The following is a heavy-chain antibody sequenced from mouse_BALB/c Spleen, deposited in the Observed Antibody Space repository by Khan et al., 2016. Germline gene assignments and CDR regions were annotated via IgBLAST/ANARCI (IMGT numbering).Heavy chain of an antibody. CDR1: GFSIIAYG. J-gene: IGHJ4*01. CDR3: ARDGWGYYAMDY. D-gene: IGHD2-2*01. Sequence: VQLQESGPGLVAPSQSLSITCTVSGFSIIAYGVNWVRQPPGKGLEWLGMIWGDGSTDYNSALKSRLNITKDNSKSQVFLKMNSLQTDDTARYYCARDGWGYYAMDYWGQGTPVTVSS. V-gene: IGHV2-6-7*01. CDR2: IWGDGST.